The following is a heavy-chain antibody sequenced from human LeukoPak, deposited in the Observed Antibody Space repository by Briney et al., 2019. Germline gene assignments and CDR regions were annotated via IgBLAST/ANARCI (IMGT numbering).Heavy chain of an antibody. CDR1: GFTFSDYY. CDR2: ISSSGSTI. V-gene: IGHV3-11*04. D-gene: IGHD1-26*01. J-gene: IGHJ4*02. CDR3: ARDLDYSGSPRTCDY. Sequence: GSLRLSCAASGFTFSDYYMSWIRQAPGKGLEWVSYISSSGSTIYYADSMKGRFTISRDNAKNSLYLQMNSLRAEDTAVYYCARDLDYSGSPRTCDYWGQGTLVTVSS.